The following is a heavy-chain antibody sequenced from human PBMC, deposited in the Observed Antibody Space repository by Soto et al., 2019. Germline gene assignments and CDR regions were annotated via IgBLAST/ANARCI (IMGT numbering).Heavy chain of an antibody. CDR2: ISGSGCST. J-gene: IGHJ4*02. V-gene: IGHV3-23*01. CDR1: GFTFSSNA. D-gene: IGHD2-15*01. CDR3: AKDLGSVVVVVAAGDY. Sequence: GGSLRLSCAASGFTFSSNAMSGVRQAPGKGLEWVSAISGSGCSTYYAGSLKGRFTMSRDNSKNTLSLQMNSLRAEDTAVYYCAKDLGSVVVVVAAGDYWGQGTLVTVS.